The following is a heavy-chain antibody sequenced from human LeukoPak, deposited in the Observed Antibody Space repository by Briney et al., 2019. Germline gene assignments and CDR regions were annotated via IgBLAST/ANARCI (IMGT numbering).Heavy chain of an antibody. V-gene: IGHV3-48*01. CDR1: GFTFSSYS. CDR3: ARRVDYGGNSLYYYYMDV. CDR2: ISSSSSTI. J-gene: IGHJ6*03. D-gene: IGHD4-23*01. Sequence: GESLRLSCAASGFTFSSYSMNWVRQAPGKGLEWVSYISSSSSTIYYADSVKGRFTISRDNAKNSLYLQMNSLRAEDTAVYYCARRVDYGGNSLYYYYMDVWGKGTTVTVSS.